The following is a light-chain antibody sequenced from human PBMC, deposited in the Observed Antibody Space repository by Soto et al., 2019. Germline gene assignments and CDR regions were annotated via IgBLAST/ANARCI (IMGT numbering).Light chain of an antibody. CDR3: QKYNSAPHT. V-gene: IGKV1-27*01. Sequence: DIQMTQSPSSLSASVGDRVTITFRASQGISNYLAWYQQKPGKVPKLLIYAASTLQSVASSRFSGSGSGTDFTITIISHQPEDVATYYCQKYNSAPHTFGQGTKLEIK. CDR2: AAS. CDR1: QGISNY. J-gene: IGKJ2*01.